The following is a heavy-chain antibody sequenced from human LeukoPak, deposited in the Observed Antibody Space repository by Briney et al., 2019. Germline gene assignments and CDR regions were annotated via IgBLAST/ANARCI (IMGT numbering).Heavy chain of an antibody. J-gene: IGHJ4*02. CDR1: GFTLGTYW. CDR2: IKEDGSET. D-gene: IGHD1-1*01. V-gene: IGHV3-7*02. Sequence: GGSLRLSCAASGFTLGTYWMTWVRQAPRKGLEWAAAIKEDGSETYYVDSVKGRFTISRDNAKNSLYLQMNSLRAEDTAVYHCARTTYGDYWGQGTLVTVSS. CDR3: ARTTYGDY.